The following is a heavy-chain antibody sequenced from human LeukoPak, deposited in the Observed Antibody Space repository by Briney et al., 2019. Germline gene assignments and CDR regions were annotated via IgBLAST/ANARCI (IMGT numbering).Heavy chain of an antibody. D-gene: IGHD5-18*01. V-gene: IGHV3-7*01. J-gene: IGHJ4*02. CDR2: IKQDGSEK. CDR3: ANDVDTAMVHDY. Sequence: PGGSLRPSCEASGFTFTSFWMSWVRQAPGKGLEWVANIKQDGSEKYYVDSVKGRFTISRDNAKNSLYLQMNSLRAEDTAVYYCANDVDTAMVHDYWGQGTLVTVSS. CDR1: GFTFTSFW.